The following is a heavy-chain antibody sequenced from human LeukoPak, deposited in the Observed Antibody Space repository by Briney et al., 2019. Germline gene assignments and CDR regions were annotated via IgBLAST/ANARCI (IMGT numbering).Heavy chain of an antibody. CDR1: GFTFSSYG. CDR2: IRYDGSNK. CDR3: AKDLIFGATGAYLDY. D-gene: IGHD3-16*01. Sequence: GGSLRLSCAASGFTFSSYGMHWVRQAPGKGLEWVAFIRYDGSNKYYADSVKGRFTISRDNSKNTLYLQMNSLRAEDTAVYYCAKDLIFGATGAYLDYWGQGTLVTVSS. J-gene: IGHJ4*02. V-gene: IGHV3-30*02.